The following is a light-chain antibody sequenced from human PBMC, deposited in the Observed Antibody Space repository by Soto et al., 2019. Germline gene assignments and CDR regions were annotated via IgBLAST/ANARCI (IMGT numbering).Light chain of an antibody. CDR1: SSDVGSYNY. J-gene: IGLJ2*01. V-gene: IGLV2-14*01. CDR2: DVS. CDR3: SSYTSSSTRGV. Sequence: QSALTRHASMSGSPGQSITISCTGTSSDVGSYNYVSWYQQHPGKAPKLMIYDVSNRPSGVSNRFSGSKSGNTASLTISGLQAEDEADYYCSSYTSSSTRGVFGGGTKLTVL.